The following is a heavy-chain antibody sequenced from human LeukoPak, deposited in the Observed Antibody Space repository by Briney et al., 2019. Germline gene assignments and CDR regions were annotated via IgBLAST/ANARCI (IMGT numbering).Heavy chain of an antibody. V-gene: IGHV3-74*01. CDR3: AREWAHYYGSGSHIDP. Sequence: PGGSLRLSCAASGFTFSSYWMHWVRQAPGKGLVWVSRINTDGSSTSYADSVKGRFTISRDNAKNTLYLQMNSLRAEDTAVYYCAREWAHYYGSGSHIDPWGQGTLVTVSS. D-gene: IGHD3-10*01. J-gene: IGHJ5*02. CDR2: INTDGSST. CDR1: GFTFSSYW.